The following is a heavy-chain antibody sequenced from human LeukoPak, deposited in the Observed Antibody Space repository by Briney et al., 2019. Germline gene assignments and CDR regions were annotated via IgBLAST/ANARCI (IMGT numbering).Heavy chain of an antibody. CDR2: ISWNSGSI. V-gene: IGHV3-9*01. Sequence: GGSLRLSCAASGFTFDDYAMHWVRQAPGKGLEWVSGISWNSGSIGYADSVKGRFTISRDNAKNSLYLQMNSLRAEDTALYYCAKDKGSYYEPYLDYWGQGTLVTVSS. CDR1: GFTFDDYA. J-gene: IGHJ4*02. CDR3: AKDKGSYYEPYLDY. D-gene: IGHD1-26*01.